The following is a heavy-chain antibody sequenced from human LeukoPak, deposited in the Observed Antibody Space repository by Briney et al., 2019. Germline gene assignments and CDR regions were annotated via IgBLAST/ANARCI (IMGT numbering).Heavy chain of an antibody. V-gene: IGHV3-23*01. CDR1: GFSVSDNY. D-gene: IGHD2-15*01. J-gene: IGHJ2*01. CDR3: AKGPAPYCSGGSCYSPHWYFDL. CDR2: MSGSGNTT. Sequence: GGSLRLSCVASGFSVSDNYMSWVRQAPGKGLEWVSAMSGSGNTTYFGDSVTGRFTISRDNPKNTVYLQMNSLSAEDTAVYYCAKGPAPYCSGGSCYSPHWYFDLWGRGTLVTVSS.